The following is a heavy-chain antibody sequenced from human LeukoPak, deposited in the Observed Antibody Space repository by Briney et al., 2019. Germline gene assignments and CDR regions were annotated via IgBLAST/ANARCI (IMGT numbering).Heavy chain of an antibody. D-gene: IGHD1-26*01. CDR3: ARDQNAIVGATTWFDP. Sequence: ASVKVSCKASGYTFTSYGISWVRQAPGQGLEWMGWISAYNGNTNYAQKLQGRVTMTTDTSTSTAYMELRSLRSDDTAVYYCARDQNAIVGATTWFDPWGQGTLVTVSS. CDR1: GYTFTSYG. J-gene: IGHJ5*02. V-gene: IGHV1-18*01. CDR2: ISAYNGNT.